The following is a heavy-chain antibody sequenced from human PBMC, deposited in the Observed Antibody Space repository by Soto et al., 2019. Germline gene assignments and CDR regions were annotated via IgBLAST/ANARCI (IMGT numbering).Heavy chain of an antibody. CDR2: IWYDGSNK. CDR1: GFTFSSYG. D-gene: IGHD3-3*01. V-gene: IGHV3-33*03. J-gene: IGHJ5*02. CDR3: AKGVRFLEWLSWFDP. Sequence: HPGGSLRLSCAASGFTFSSYGMHWVRQAPGKGLEWVAVIWYDGSNKYYADSVKGRFTISRDNSKNSRYLQMNSLRTEDTALYYCAKGVRFLEWLSWFDPWGQGTLVTVSS.